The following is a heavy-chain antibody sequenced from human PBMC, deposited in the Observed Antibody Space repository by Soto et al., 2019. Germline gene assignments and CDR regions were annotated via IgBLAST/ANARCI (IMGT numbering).Heavy chain of an antibody. V-gene: IGHV1-2*04. CDR1: GYTFTGYY. CDR3: ARGPSAYYDYVWGSYRYDNWFDP. J-gene: IGHJ5*02. Sequence: ASVKVSCKASGYTFTGYYMHWVRQAPGQGLEWMGWINPNSGGTNYAQKFQGWVTMTRDTSISTAYMELSRLRSDDTAVYYCARGPSAYYDYVWGSYRYDNWFDPWGQGTLVTVS. D-gene: IGHD3-16*02. CDR2: INPNSGGT.